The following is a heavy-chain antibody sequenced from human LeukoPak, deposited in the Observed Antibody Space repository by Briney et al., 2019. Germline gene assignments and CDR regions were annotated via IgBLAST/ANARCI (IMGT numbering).Heavy chain of an antibody. CDR2: TYHTGST. CDR3: ARGGTYYYDSSVN. J-gene: IGHJ4*02. V-gene: IGHV4-38-2*01. Sequence: PSETLSLTCAVSGYSISSGYYWGWIRQPPGKGLEWIGNTYHTGSTYYNPSLKSRVTISVDTSKNQFSLKLSSVTAADTDVYYCARGGTYYYDSSVNWGQGTLVTVSS. CDR1: GYSISSGYY. D-gene: IGHD3-22*01.